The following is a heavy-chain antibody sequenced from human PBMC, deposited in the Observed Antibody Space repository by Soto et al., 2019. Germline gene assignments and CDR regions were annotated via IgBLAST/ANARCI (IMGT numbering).Heavy chain of an antibody. CDR1: GFTFSSYG. J-gene: IGHJ6*02. V-gene: IGHV3-30*18. D-gene: IGHD6-13*01. CDR3: AKEIAAAVIYYYGMDV. CDR2: ISYDGSNK. Sequence: GGSLRLSCAASGFTFSSYGMHWVRKAPGKGLEWVAVISYDGSNKYYADSVKGRFTISRDNSKNTLYLQMNSLRAEDTAVYYCAKEIAAAVIYYYGMDVWGQGTTVTVSS.